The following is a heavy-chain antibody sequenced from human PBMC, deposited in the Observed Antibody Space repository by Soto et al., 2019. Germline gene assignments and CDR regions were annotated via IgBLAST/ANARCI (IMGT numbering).Heavy chain of an antibody. CDR2: ISYDGSNK. Sequence: QVQLVESGGGVVQPGRSLRLSCAASGFTFSTYGMHWVRQAPGKGLEWVAVISYDGSNKYYGDSVKGRFTISRDNSKNTLYLQMNSLRAEDTAVYYCAKVAVAGVDYWGQGTLVTVS. J-gene: IGHJ4*02. D-gene: IGHD6-19*01. CDR3: AKVAVAGVDY. V-gene: IGHV3-30*18. CDR1: GFTFSTYG.